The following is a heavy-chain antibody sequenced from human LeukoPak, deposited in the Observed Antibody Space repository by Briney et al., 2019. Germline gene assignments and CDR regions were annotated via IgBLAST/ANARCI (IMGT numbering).Heavy chain of an antibody. CDR1: GGSISNYY. J-gene: IGHJ5*01. D-gene: IGHD4-23*01. Sequence: NSSETLSLTCIVSGGSISNYYWSWIRQPPGKGLEWIGYIYYSGSTNYNPSLRSRLTISVDSSKNQFSLRLSSVTAADTAVYYCARGGGWYDCWGQGTLVTVSS. CDR3: ARGGGWYDC. CDR2: IYYSGST. V-gene: IGHV4-59*01.